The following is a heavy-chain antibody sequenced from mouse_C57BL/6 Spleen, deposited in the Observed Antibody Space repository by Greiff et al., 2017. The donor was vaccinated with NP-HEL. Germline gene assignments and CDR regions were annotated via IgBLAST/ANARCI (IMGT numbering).Heavy chain of an antibody. D-gene: IGHD1-1*01. CDR1: GYTFTEYT. V-gene: IGHV1-62-2*01. J-gene: IGHJ1*03. Sequence: VHLVESGAELVKPGASVKLSCKASGYTFTEYTIHWVKQRSGQGLEWIGWFYPGSGSIKYNEKFKDKATLTVDKSSSTVYMELSRLTSEDSAVYFCARHEDHYGSGTGYFDVWGTGTTVTVSS. CDR3: ARHEDHYGSGTGYFDV. CDR2: FYPGSGSI.